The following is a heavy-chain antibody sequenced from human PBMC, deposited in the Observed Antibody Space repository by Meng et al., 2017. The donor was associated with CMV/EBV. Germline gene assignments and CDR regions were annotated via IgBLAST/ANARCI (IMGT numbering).Heavy chain of an antibody. CDR3: ARNPDFWSGYPFYYYYGMDV. V-gene: IGHV1-69*05. CDR1: GGTFSSYA. Sequence: SVKVSCKASGGTFSSYAISWVRQAPGQGLEWMGGIIPIFGTANYAQKFQGRVTITTDESTSTAYMELSSLRSEDTAVYYCARNPDFWSGYPFYYYYGMDVWGQGTTVTVS. D-gene: IGHD3-3*01. CDR2: IIPIFGTA. J-gene: IGHJ6*02.